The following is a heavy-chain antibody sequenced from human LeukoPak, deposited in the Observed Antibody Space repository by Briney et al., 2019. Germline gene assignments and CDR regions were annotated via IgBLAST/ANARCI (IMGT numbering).Heavy chain of an antibody. J-gene: IGHJ5*02. D-gene: IGHD3-10*01. CDR3: ARSPEVRGVRGQFHP. CDR1: RYTFTNYV. CDR2: ISAYKGIT. Sequence: AAVKDSCESSRYTFTNYVITWVRPAPGQGRGWMGWISAYKGITNCAQKGQGRVTMTRDTSTSTVYMELSSLRADDTAVYYCARSPEVRGVRGQFHPWGQGTLVTVSS. V-gene: IGHV1-18*01.